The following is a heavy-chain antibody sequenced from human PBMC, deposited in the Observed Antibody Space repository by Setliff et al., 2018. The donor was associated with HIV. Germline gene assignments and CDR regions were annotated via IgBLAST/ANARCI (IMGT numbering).Heavy chain of an antibody. J-gene: IGHJ4*02. Sequence: ASVKVSCKASGYTFSSYGISWVRQAPGQGLEWVGWVSGYNGDTNYAQNLRGRVTVTTDTSTTTAYMELRSLTSDDTAMYYCARDPPGNPWFFDYWGPGTLVTVSS. D-gene: IGHD3-22*01. V-gene: IGHV1-18*01. CDR2: VSGYNGDT. CDR3: ARDPPGNPWFFDY. CDR1: GYTFSSYG.